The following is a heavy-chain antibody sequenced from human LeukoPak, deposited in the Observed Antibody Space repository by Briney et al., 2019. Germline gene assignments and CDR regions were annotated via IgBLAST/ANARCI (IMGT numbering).Heavy chain of an antibody. CDR2: IYYSGST. V-gene: IGHV4-59*01. D-gene: IGHD3-10*01. CDR1: GGSFSVYY. CDR3: AREPYYYGSESYSGFDY. Sequence: SETLSLTCAVYGGSFSVYYWSWIRQPPGKGLEWIGYIYYSGSTNYNPFLKSQVIISVDTSKNQFSLKLSSVTDADTAVYYCAREPYYYGSESYSGFDYWGQGTLVTVSS. J-gene: IGHJ4*02.